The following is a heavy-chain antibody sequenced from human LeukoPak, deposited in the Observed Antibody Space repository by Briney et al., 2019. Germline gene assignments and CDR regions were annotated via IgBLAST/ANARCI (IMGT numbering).Heavy chain of an antibody. D-gene: IGHD3-10*01. CDR2: IYTSGST. V-gene: IGHV4-4*07. J-gene: IGHJ5*02. Sequence: SETLSLTCTVSGGSISSYYWSWIRQPAGKGLEWIGRIYTSGSTNYNPSLKSRVTMSVDTSKNQFSLKLSSVTAADTAVYYCARDTPVTGPVWFGESDKFDPWGQGTLLTVSS. CDR3: ARDTPVTGPVWFGESDKFDP. CDR1: GGSISSYY.